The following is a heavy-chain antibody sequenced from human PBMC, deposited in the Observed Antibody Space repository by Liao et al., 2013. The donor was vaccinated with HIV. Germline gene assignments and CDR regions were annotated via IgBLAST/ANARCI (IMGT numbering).Heavy chain of an antibody. CDR2: IYTSGST. CDR1: GGSISSGSYY. V-gene: IGHV4-61*02. Sequence: QVQLQESGPGLVKPSQTLSLTCTVSGGSISSGSYYWSWIRQPAGKGLEWIGRIYTSGSTNYNPSLKSRVTISVDTSKNQFSLKLSSVTAADTAVYYCAGSVIGRNWFDPWGQGTLVTVSS. J-gene: IGHJ5*02. CDR3: AGSVIGRNWFDP. D-gene: IGHD3-22*01.